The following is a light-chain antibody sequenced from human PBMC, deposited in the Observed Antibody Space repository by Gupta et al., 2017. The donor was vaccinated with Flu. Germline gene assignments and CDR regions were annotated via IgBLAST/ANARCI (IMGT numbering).Light chain of an antibody. CDR2: AAS. J-gene: IGKJ3*01. CDR1: QYINRN. V-gene: IGKV1-39*01. Sequence: ETPVTPSPSSLSASVGDRVTITCRATQYINRNLNWYQQKPGKAPRLLIYAASRLQSGVPPRFSGGGSGTDFTLTISSVQPEDFATYYCQQCDTSPRTFGPGTKVDIK. CDR3: QQCDTSPRT.